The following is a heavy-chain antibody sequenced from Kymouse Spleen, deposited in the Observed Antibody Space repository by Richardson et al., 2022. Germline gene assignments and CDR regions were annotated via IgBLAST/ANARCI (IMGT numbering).Heavy chain of an antibody. Sequence: QLQLQESGPGLVKPSETLSLTCTVSGGSISSSSYYWGWIRQPPGKGLEWIGSIYYSGSTYYNPSLKSRVTISVDTSKNQFSLKLSSVTAADTAVYYCARPPSNWNYEGDAFDIWGQGTMVTVSS. CDR3: ARPPSNWNYEGDAFDI. CDR2: IYYSGST. D-gene: IGHD1-7*01. J-gene: IGHJ3*02. V-gene: IGHV4-39*01. CDR1: GGSISSSSYY.